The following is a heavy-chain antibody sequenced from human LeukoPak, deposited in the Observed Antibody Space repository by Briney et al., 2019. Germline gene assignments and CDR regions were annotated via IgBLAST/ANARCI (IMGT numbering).Heavy chain of an antibody. CDR1: GGSFSGYY. D-gene: IGHD3-10*01. V-gene: IGHV4-34*01. J-gene: IGHJ4*02. Sequence: SETLSLTCAVYGGSFSGYYWSWIRQPPGKGLEWIGEINHSGSTNYNPSLKSRVTISVDTSKNQFSLKLSSVTAADMAVYYCARGPYYYGSGSPIDYWGQGTLVTVSS. CDR2: INHSGST. CDR3: ARGPYYYGSGSPIDY.